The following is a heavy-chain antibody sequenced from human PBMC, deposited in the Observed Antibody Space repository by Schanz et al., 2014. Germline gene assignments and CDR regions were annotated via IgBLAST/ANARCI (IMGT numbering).Heavy chain of an antibody. V-gene: IGHV3-23*01. D-gene: IGHD3-10*01. J-gene: IGHJ4*02. Sequence: EVQLLKSGGGLVQPGGSLRLSCATSGFSFSSYAINWVRQAPGKGLEWVSGISGSGASTYYADSVKGRFTISRDNSNKTVDLQMNSLRAEDTALYYCVRDELLWFGEVLSLDYWGQGALVTVSS. CDR3: VRDELLWFGEVLSLDY. CDR2: ISGSGAST. CDR1: GFSFSSYA.